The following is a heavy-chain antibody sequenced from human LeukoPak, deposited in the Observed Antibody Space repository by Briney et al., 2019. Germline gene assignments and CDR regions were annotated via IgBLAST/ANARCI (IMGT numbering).Heavy chain of an antibody. CDR1: GGSISSYY. D-gene: IGHD4-11*01. J-gene: IGHJ4*02. Sequence: SETLSLTCTVSGGSISSYYWSWIRQPPGKGLEWIGFNYHSGSTNCNPSLKSRVTMSVDTSKNQFPLKLTSVTAADTAVYYCARHGGNYDFDYWGQGTLVTVSS. CDR3: ARHGGNYDFDY. CDR2: NYHSGST. V-gene: IGHV4-59*08.